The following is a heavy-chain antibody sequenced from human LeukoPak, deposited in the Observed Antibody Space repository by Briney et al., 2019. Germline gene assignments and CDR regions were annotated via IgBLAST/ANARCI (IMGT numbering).Heavy chain of an antibody. V-gene: IGHV3-48*01. CDR1: GFTFRSYS. D-gene: IGHD2-15*01. CDR2: IGGSDMTI. Sequence: GGSLRLSCAASGFTFRSYSMTWVRQAPGKGLERVSYIGGSDMTIYYTDSVKGRFTISRDNAKNSLYLQMNSLRAEDMAVYYCARDIGGGSYYMDVWGKGTTVIVSS. J-gene: IGHJ6*03. CDR3: ARDIGGGSYYMDV.